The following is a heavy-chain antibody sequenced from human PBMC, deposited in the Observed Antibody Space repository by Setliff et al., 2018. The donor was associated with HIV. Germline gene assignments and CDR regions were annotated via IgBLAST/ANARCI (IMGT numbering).Heavy chain of an antibody. Sequence: GGSLRLSCAASGFTFSTYGMHWVRQAPGKGLEWVAIIWYDGSNKYYADSVKGRLTISRDNSKNTLYLQMNSLRAEDTAVYYCARDLRKGSYFDYWGQGTLVTVSS. V-gene: IGHV3-33*01. CDR3: ARDLRKGSYFDY. D-gene: IGHD3-10*01. J-gene: IGHJ4*02. CDR1: GFTFSTYG. CDR2: IWYDGSNK.